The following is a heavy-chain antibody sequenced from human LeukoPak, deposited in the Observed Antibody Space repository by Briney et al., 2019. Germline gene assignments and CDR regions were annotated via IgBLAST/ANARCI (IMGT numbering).Heavy chain of an antibody. Sequence: PGGSLRLSCAAAGFIFSDHYMYWVRQAPGKGLEWVARSRNKANSYSTVYAASVQGRFTISRDESKNSLYLQMNSLITEDTAVYFCARGFHSFDIWGQGTMVTVSS. V-gene: IGHV3-72*01. J-gene: IGHJ3*02. CDR3: ARGFHSFDI. CDR1: GFIFSDHY. CDR2: SRNKANSYST.